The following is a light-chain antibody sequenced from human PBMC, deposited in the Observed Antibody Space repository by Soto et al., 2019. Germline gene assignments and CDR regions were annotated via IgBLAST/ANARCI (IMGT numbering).Light chain of an antibody. CDR1: QSVLYSSNNKNY. CDR2: WAS. Sequence: DIVMTQSPDSLAVSLGERATINCKSSQSVLYSSNNKNYLAWYQQKPGQPPKLLIYWASTRESGVPDRFSGSGSGTDFTLTISSLQAEDVAVYYGQQYYSTPKLTFGGGTKVEIK. CDR3: QQYYSTPKLT. J-gene: IGKJ4*01. V-gene: IGKV4-1*01.